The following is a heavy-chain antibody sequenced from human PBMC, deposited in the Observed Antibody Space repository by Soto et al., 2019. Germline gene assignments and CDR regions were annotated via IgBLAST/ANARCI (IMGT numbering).Heavy chain of an antibody. CDR2: SYNSGST. V-gene: IGHV4-30-4*01. CDR1: VGSISIGDYY. Sequence: SETLCLTCTFSVGSISIGDYYWTWIRQPPGKGLEWIGYSYNSGSTYYNPPLKSRVAISVDASKNQFSLNLSSVTAADTAVYYCARGTGFSLAFDPWGKGTQVTVSS. CDR3: ARGTGFSLAFDP. J-gene: IGHJ5*02.